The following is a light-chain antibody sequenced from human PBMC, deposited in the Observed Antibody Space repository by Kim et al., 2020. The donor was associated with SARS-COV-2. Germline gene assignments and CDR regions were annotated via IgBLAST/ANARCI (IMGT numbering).Light chain of an antibody. Sequence: DIQMTQSPSSLSASVGDRITITCRASQTVYTSLSWYQQKPGKAPQLLIYGVSSLRSGVPPRFSGSGSGTYFTLTISSLEPEDFATYSCQQTYRSPPSFGGGTKVDIK. V-gene: IGKV1-39*01. CDR1: QTVYTS. CDR3: QQTYRSPPS. CDR2: GVS. J-gene: IGKJ4*01.